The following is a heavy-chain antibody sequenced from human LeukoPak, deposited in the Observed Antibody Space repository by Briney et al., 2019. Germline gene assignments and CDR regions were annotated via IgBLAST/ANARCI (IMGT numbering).Heavy chain of an antibody. V-gene: IGHV3-7*05. J-gene: IGHJ6*02. CDR3: ARVRVSFYYGMDI. CDR1: GFTFSNYW. D-gene: IGHD2/OR15-2a*01. Sequence: GGSLRLSCAASGFTFSNYWMSWVRQAPGKGLEWVANINQDESEKYYVDSVKGRFTIPRDNAKNSLYLQMNSLRAEDTAVYYCARVRVSFYYGMDIWGQGTTVTVSS. CDR2: INQDESEK.